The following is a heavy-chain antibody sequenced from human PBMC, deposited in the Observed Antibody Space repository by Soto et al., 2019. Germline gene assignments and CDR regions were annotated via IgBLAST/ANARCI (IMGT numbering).Heavy chain of an antibody. V-gene: IGHV3-9*01. CDR1: GFAFDRFA. D-gene: IGHD3-22*01. J-gene: IGHJ5*01. Sequence: PGESLSLSCTASGFAFDRFAMHWVRQIPGEGLQWVAGLNWRGDSIAYADSVKGRFTISRNNAEKSLSLQMSSLRPEDTGLYYCAKDRYDISWYEVALDSWGHGIPVTVSS. CDR3: AKDRYDISWYEVALDS. CDR2: LNWRGDSI.